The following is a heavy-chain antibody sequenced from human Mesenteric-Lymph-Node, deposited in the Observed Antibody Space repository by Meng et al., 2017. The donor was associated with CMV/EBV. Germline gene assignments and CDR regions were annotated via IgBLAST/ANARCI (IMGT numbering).Heavy chain of an antibody. V-gene: IGHV3-23*01. CDR1: GFTFSYYA. D-gene: IGHD3-10*01. CDR3: AKVSGPVDH. CDR2: IDTSGGIT. J-gene: IGHJ4*02. Sequence: GGSLRLSCTASGFTFSYYAMSWVRQVPGKGLEWVSRIDTSGGITYYGDNVKGRFTVSRDNSQNKVFLEMNSLRPEDSAVYYCAKVSGPVDHWGQGTLVTVSS.